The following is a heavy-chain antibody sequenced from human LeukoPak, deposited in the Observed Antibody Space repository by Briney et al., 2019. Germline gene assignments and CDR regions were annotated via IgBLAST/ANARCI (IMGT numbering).Heavy chain of an antibody. CDR2: IIPAFGPT. Sequence: ASVKVSCKASGGTFSSYVISWVRQAPGQGLEWMGGIIPAFGPTNYAQRFQGRLTLTADVSASTAYMALSSLTSDDTAVYYCAREGEPAMTLARGEAFDIWGQGTMVIVSS. CDR3: AREGEPAMTLARGEAFDI. J-gene: IGHJ3*02. D-gene: IGHD4/OR15-4a*01. V-gene: IGHV1-69*13. CDR1: GGTFSSYV.